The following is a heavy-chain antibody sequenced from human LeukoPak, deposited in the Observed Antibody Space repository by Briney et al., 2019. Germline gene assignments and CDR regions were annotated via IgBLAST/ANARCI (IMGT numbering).Heavy chain of an antibody. V-gene: IGHV3-30*18. CDR1: GFTFSNYG. CDR3: AKDLSPSMVRGGDKIFDY. J-gene: IGHJ4*02. CDR2: ISYDGSNK. Sequence: GGSLRLSCAASGFTFSNYGMHWVRQAPGKGLEWVAVISYDGSNKYYADSVMGRFTISRDNSKNTLYLQMNSLRAEDTAVYYCAKDLSPSMVRGGDKIFDYWGQGTLVTVSS. D-gene: IGHD3-10*01.